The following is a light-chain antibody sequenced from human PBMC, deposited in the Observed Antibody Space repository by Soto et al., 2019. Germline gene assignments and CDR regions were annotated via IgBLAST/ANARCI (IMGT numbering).Light chain of an antibody. Sequence: EIVLTQSPGTLSLSPGERATLSCRASQSVSSSYLAWYQQKPGQAPRLLIYGASSRATGIPARFSGSGSGSDFTLTISRLEPEDFAVYYCQQYGSSSLTFGGGTKVVIK. V-gene: IGKV3-20*01. CDR3: QQYGSSSLT. J-gene: IGKJ4*01. CDR1: QSVSSSY. CDR2: GAS.